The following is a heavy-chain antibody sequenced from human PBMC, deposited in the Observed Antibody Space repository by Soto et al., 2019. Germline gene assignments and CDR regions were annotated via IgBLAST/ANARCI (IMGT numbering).Heavy chain of an antibody. Sequence: QVQLVESGGDLVKPGGSLRLSCAASGFTSSDYYMSWIRQAPGKGLEGVSYISSSGRTIYYAGSVKGRFTISRDNAKNSLYLQMNSLRAEDTAVYSTARSLGMAGDGYNWGQGTLVTVSS. V-gene: IGHV3-11*01. J-gene: IGHJ4*02. D-gene: IGHD5-12*01. CDR1: GFTSSDYY. CDR2: ISSSGRTI. CDR3: ARSLGMAGDGYN.